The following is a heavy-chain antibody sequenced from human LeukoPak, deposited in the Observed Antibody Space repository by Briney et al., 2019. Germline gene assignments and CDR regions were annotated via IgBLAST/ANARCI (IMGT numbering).Heavy chain of an antibody. CDR3: ARHMGSSSWYYYYMDV. D-gene: IGHD6-13*01. Sequence: ASVKVSCKASGYTFTSYYMHWVRQAPGQGLEWMGIINPSGGSTSYAQKFQGRVTMTRDTSTSTVYMELSSLRSEDTAVYYCARHMGSSSWYYYYMDVWGKGTTVTVSS. CDR1: GYTFTSYY. J-gene: IGHJ6*03. CDR2: INPSGGST. V-gene: IGHV1-46*01.